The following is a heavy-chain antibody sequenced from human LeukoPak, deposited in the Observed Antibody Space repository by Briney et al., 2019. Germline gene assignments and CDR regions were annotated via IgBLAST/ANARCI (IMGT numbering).Heavy chain of an antibody. Sequence: SETLSLTCTVSGGSISSYYWSWIRQPPGKGLEWIGYIYYSGSTNYNLSLKSRVTISVDTSKNQFSLKLSSVTAADTAVYYCARGNRGVLRYFDWLPDFDYWGQGTLVTVSS. CDR2: IYYSGST. V-gene: IGHV4-59*08. D-gene: IGHD3-9*01. J-gene: IGHJ4*02. CDR3: ARGNRGVLRYFDWLPDFDY. CDR1: GGSISSYY.